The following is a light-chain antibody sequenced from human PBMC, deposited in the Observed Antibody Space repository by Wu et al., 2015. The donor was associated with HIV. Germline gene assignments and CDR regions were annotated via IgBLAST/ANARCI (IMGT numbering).Light chain of an antibody. CDR2: AAS. J-gene: IGKJ5*01. CDR3: QQRKSWPLT. Sequence: EVVLTQSPGTLSLSPGERATLSCRASQSVGNYLAWYQQKPGQAPRLLIYAASNRATDIPARFTGGGSGTDFSLTISSLEPEDFAVYYCQQRKSWPLTFGQGTRLEIK. V-gene: IGKV3-11*01. CDR1: QSVGNY.